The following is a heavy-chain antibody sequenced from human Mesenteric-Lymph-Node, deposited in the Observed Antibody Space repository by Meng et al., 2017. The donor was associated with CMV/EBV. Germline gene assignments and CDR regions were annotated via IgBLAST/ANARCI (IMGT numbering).Heavy chain of an antibody. CDR2: ISPYNDNR. D-gene: IGHD4-23*01. J-gene: IGHJ6*02. Sequence: ASVKVSCKASGYTFTSYGISWVRQAPGQGLEWMGWISPYNDNRNYAQKFQDRVTMTTDTLTRTAYMELRSLTSDDTAVYYCARDSPDYGGNSNYYYGMDVWGQGTTVTVSS. CDR3: ARDSPDYGGNSNYYYGMDV. V-gene: IGHV1-18*01. CDR1: GYTFTSYG.